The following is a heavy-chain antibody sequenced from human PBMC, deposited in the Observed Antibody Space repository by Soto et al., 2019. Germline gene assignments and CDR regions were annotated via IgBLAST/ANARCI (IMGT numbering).Heavy chain of an antibody. D-gene: IGHD6-13*01. J-gene: IGHJ5*02. CDR2: ISGSGGST. Sequence: GGSLRLSCAASGFTFSSYAMSWVRQAPGKGLEWVSAISGSGGSTYYADSVKGRFTISRDNSKNTLYLQMNSLRAEDTAVYYCAKDWIRYGSSWSWFDPWGQGTLVTVSS. CDR3: AKDWIRYGSSWSWFDP. CDR1: GFTFSSYA. V-gene: IGHV3-23*01.